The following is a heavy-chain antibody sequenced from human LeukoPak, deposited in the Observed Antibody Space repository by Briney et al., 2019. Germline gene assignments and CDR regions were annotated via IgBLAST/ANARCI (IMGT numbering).Heavy chain of an antibody. D-gene: IGHD3-16*01. J-gene: IGHJ4*02. V-gene: IGHV3-53*04. CDR2: IYSGGST. Sequence: AAGSLRLSCAASGFTVSSNYMSWVRQAPGKGLEWVAVIYSGGSTYYADSVKGRFTISRRNSKNTLYLQMNSLRAEDTAVYYCARVKRLGLGFDYWGQGTLVTVSS. CDR3: ARVKRLGLGFDY. CDR1: GFTVSSNY.